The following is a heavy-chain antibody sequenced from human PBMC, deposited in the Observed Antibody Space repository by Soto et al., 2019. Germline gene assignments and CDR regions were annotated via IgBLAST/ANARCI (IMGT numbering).Heavy chain of an antibody. CDR2: ISAYNGNT. Sequence: ASVTGDCPGAGYTFTSYGSSWGRQEPGQGLEWMGWISAYNGNTNYAQKLQGRVTMTTDTSTSTAYMELRSLRSDDTAVYYCARDRYYDFWSGYYSTPYYYYGMDVWGQGTTVTVSS. J-gene: IGHJ6*02. CDR3: ARDRYYDFWSGYYSTPYYYYGMDV. V-gene: IGHV1-18*01. D-gene: IGHD3-3*01. CDR1: GYTFTSYG.